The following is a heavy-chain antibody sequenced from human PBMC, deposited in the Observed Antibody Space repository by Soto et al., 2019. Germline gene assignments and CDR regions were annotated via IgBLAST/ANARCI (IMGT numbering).Heavy chain of an antibody. D-gene: IGHD3-22*01. CDR2: INHSGST. J-gene: IGHJ4*02. Sequence: SETPSLPRAVYGGSFSGYYWSWIRQPPGEGLEWIGEINHSGSTNYNPSLKSRVTISVDTSKNQFSLKLSSVTAADTAVYYCARGSYYYDSSGYYLLYYFDYWGQGTLVTVSS. CDR3: ARGSYYYDSSGYYLLYYFDY. V-gene: IGHV4-34*01. CDR1: GGSFSGYY.